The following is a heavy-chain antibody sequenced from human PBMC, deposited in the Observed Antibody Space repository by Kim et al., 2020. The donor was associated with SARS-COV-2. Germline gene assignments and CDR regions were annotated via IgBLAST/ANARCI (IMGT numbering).Heavy chain of an antibody. J-gene: IGHJ4*02. V-gene: IGHV3-23*01. CDR3: AKGGHHTNWKNSPCFDY. CDR1: GFTFSSYA. D-gene: IGHD1-1*01. CDR2: ISGSGGST. Sequence: GGSLRLSCAASGFTFSSYAMSWVRQAPGKGLEWVSAISGSGGSTYYADSVKGRFTISRDNSKNTLYLQMNSLRAEDTAVYYCAKGGHHTNWKNSPCFDYWGQGTLVTVSS.